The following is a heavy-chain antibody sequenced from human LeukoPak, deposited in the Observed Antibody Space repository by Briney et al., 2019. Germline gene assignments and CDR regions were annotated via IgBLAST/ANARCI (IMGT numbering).Heavy chain of an antibody. CDR1: GGSISSYY. D-gene: IGHD3-22*01. CDR2: IYYSGST. Sequence: SETLSLTCTVSGGSISSYYWSWIRQPPGKGLEWIGYIYYSGSTNYNPSLKSRVTISVDTSKNQFSLKLSSVTAADTAAYYCARAYYDSSGYYVDYWGQGTLVTVSS. J-gene: IGHJ4*02. V-gene: IGHV4-59*01. CDR3: ARAYYDSSGYYVDY.